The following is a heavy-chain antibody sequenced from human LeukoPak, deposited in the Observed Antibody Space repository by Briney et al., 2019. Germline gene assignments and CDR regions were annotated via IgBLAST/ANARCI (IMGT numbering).Heavy chain of an antibody. CDR3: AGVGYSSGWSYDY. CDR1: GGSISSYY. J-gene: IGHJ4*02. D-gene: IGHD6-19*01. Sequence: SETLSLTCTVSGGSISSYYWSWIRQPPGKGLEWIGYIYTSGSTNYNPSLKSRVTISVDTSKNQCSLKLSSVTAADTAVYYCAGVGYSSGWSYDYWGQGTLVTVSS. CDR2: IYTSGST. V-gene: IGHV4-4*09.